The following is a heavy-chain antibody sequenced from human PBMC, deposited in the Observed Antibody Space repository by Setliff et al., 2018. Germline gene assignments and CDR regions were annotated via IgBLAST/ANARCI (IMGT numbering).Heavy chain of an antibody. Sequence: GGSLRLSCTASGLSYTNDWVSWVRQAPGKGLEWLASINPHASEKYYVDSVKGRFTISRDTAKNSLYLQMNSLRAEDSAVYYCASYYYGSGSSYIPPHFDYWGLGTLVTVPS. J-gene: IGHJ4*02. D-gene: IGHD3-10*01. CDR1: GLSYTNDW. CDR3: ASYYYGSGSSYIPPHFDY. V-gene: IGHV3-7*01. CDR2: INPHASEK.